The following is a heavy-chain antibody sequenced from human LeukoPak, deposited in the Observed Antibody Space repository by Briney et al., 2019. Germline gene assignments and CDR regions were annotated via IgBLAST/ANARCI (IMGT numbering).Heavy chain of an antibody. D-gene: IGHD3-22*01. CDR1: GYTFTDYY. CDR3: ATGHFRSRYYDSSGYYDY. J-gene: IGHJ4*02. V-gene: IGHV1-69-2*01. Sequence: ASVKISCKVSGYTFTDYYMHWVQQAPGKGLEWMGLVDPDDGETIYAEKFQGRVTITADTSTDTAYMELSSLRSEDTAVYYCATGHFRSRYYDSSGYYDYWGQGTLVTVSS. CDR2: VDPDDGET.